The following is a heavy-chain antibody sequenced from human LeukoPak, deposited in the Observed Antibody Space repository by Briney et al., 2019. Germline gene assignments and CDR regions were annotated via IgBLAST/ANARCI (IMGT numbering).Heavy chain of an antibody. D-gene: IGHD3-9*01. CDR2: ITGSGGNT. J-gene: IGHJ4*02. CDR1: GFTFSNYA. V-gene: IGHV3-23*01. CDR3: AKLGDYDVLTGYYVSDY. Sequence: GSLRLSCAASGFTFSNYAMSWVRQAPGKGLEWVSAITGSGGNTYYADSVKGRFTISRDNSKNTVFLQMNSLRAEGTAVYYCAKLGDYDVLTGYYVSDYWGQGTLVTVSS.